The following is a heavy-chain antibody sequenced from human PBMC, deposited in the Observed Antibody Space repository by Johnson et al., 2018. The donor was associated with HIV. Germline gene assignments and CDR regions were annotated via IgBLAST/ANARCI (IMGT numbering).Heavy chain of an antibody. Sequence: QMLLVESGGGVVQPGGSLTLSCAASGFTFSNYGMHWVRQAPGKGLEWVAFIQSDGKIKFYADSVKGRFTISRDNSKNSLYIQMHSLRAEDTAVYYCAKDVDSSRWWRAFDMWGQGTMVSVSS. CDR2: IQSDGKIK. CDR1: GFTFSNYG. J-gene: IGHJ3*02. CDR3: AKDVDSSRWWRAFDM. V-gene: IGHV3-30*02. D-gene: IGHD6-13*01.